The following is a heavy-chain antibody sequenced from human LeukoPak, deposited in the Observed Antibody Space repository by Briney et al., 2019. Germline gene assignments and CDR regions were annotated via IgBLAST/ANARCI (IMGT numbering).Heavy chain of an antibody. V-gene: IGHV4-38-2*02. J-gene: IGHJ6*03. D-gene: IGHD6-19*01. CDR3: ARDYGGWYGEYYYYYMDV. CDR1: GYSISSGYY. CDR2: IYHSGST. Sequence: SETLSLTCTVSGYSISSGYYWGWIRQPPGKGLEWIGSIYHSGSTYYNPSLKSRVTISVDTSKNQFSLRLSSVTAADTAVYYCARDYGGWYGEYYYYYMDVWGKGTTVTISS.